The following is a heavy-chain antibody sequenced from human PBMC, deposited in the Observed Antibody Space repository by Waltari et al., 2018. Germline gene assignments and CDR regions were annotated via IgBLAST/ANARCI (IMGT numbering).Heavy chain of an antibody. D-gene: IGHD3-3*01. J-gene: IGHJ4*02. CDR2: INHSGST. Sequence: QVQLQQWGAGLLKPSETLSLTCAVYGGSFSGYYWSWIRQPPGKGLEWIGEINHSGSTNYNPSLKSRVTISVDTSKNQFSLKLSSVTAADTAVYYCRYDFWSGRWYYFDYWGQGTLVTVSS. CDR3: RYDFWSGRWYYFDY. V-gene: IGHV4-34*01. CDR1: GGSFSGYY.